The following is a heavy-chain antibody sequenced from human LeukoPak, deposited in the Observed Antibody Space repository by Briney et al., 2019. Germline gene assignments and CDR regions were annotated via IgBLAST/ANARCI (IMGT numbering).Heavy chain of an antibody. CDR3: AKDISRFLEWISFDY. CDR2: ISWNSGNI. D-gene: IGHD3-3*01. J-gene: IGHJ4*02. V-gene: IGHV3-9*03. CDR1: GFTFDHYA. Sequence: GRSLRLSCAASGFTFDHYAMHWVRQAPGKGLEWVSGISWNSGNIGYADSVKGRFTISRDNAKNSLYLQMNSLRAEDMAFYYCAKDISRFLEWISFDYWGQGTLVTVSS.